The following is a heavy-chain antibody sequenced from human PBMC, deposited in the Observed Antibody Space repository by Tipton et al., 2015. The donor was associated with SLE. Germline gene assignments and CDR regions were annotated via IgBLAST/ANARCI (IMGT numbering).Heavy chain of an antibody. D-gene: IGHD1-26*01. CDR2: IYHSGST. J-gene: IGHJ4*02. CDR1: GYSISSGYY. CDR3: ARARGGELLDY. V-gene: IGHV4-38-2*02. Sequence: TLSLTCTVSGYSISSGYYWGWIRQPPGKGLEWIGSIYHSGSTYYNPSLKSRVTISVDTSKNQFSLKVSSVTAADTAVYYCARARGGELLDYWGQGTLVTVSS.